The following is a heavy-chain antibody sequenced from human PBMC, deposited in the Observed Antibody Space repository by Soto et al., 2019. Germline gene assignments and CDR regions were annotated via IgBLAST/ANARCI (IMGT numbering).Heavy chain of an antibody. CDR2: ISGSGGST. D-gene: IGHD6-6*01. CDR1: GFTFSNYA. V-gene: IGHV3-23*01. Sequence: PGGSLRLSCAASGFTFSNYAMNWVRQAPGKGLEWVSAISGSGGSTYYADSVKGRFTISRDNSKNTLYLQMNSLRAEDTAVYYCAKDGIAARPSGYYYMDVWGKGTTVTVSS. J-gene: IGHJ6*03. CDR3: AKDGIAARPSGYYYMDV.